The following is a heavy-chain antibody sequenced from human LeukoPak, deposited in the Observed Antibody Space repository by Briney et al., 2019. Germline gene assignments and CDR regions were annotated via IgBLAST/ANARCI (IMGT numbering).Heavy chain of an antibody. CDR1: GYTFTSYY. J-gene: IGHJ4*02. V-gene: IGHV1-46*01. Sequence: ASVKVSCRASGYTFTSYYMHWVRQAPGQGLEWMGIINPSGGSTSYAQKFQGRVTMTRDTSTSTAYMELRSLRSDDTAVYYCARAVRGYSYAYLPYWGQGTLVTVSS. CDR2: INPSGGST. CDR3: ARAVRGYSYAYLPY. D-gene: IGHD5-18*01.